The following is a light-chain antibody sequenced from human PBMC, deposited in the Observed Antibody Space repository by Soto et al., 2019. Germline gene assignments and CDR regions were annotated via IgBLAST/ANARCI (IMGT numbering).Light chain of an antibody. Sequence: VVAPSPGILSLAPGERATLACRASQSVISNFLAWYQHKVGQSHRLLMYGASIRAAGAPDRFTGGGAATEFNRSISRVEPEDHADYYCQHFDGSPPQYTVGQGTKLEI. CDR2: GAS. V-gene: IGKV3-20*01. CDR1: QSVISNF. CDR3: QHFDGSPPQYT. J-gene: IGKJ2*01.